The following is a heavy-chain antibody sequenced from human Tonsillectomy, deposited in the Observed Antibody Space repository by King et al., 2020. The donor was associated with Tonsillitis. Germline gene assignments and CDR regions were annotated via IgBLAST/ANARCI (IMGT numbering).Heavy chain of an antibody. V-gene: IGHV3-15*01. CDR3: TTDRGIAVRPIFDS. CDR2: IKSKSAGGTT. D-gene: IGHD6-6*01. Sequence: VQLVESGGDLVKPGGSLRLSCAASGFTFSNAWMSWARQASGKGREWVGRIKSKSAGGTTDFAAPVKGRFTISRDDSKNKLYLQMNSLETEETAVYYCTTDRGIAVRPIFDSWGQGTLVTVSS. CDR1: GFTFSNAW. J-gene: IGHJ4*02.